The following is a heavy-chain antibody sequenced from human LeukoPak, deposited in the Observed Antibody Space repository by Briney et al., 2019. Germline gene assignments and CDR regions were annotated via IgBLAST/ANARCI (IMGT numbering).Heavy chain of an antibody. CDR1: GLTFSNYW. D-gene: IGHD5-12*01. J-gene: IGHJ4*02. CDR2: INSDGSNT. V-gene: IGHV3-74*03. Sequence: GGSLRLSCAASGLTFSNYWMHWVRQAPGKGLVRVSRINSDGSNTKTADSVQGRFTISRDNANHMLYLEMNSLRAEDTAMYYCARGPARRGSAFDCWGQGALVIVSS. CDR3: ARGPARRGSAFDC.